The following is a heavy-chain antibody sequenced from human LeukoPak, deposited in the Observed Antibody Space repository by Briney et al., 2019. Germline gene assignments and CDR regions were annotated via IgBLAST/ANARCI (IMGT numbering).Heavy chain of an antibody. D-gene: IGHD2-2*01. V-gene: IGHV4-4*07. CDR3: ARGDIVVVPAALDV. J-gene: IGHJ6*04. CDR2: IYTSGST. Sequence: SETLFLTCTVSGGSISSYYWSWIRQPAGKGLEWIGRIYTSGSTNYNPSLKSRVTMSVDTSKNQFSLKLSSVTAADTAVYYCARGDIVVVPAALDVWGKGTTVTVSS. CDR1: GGSISSYY.